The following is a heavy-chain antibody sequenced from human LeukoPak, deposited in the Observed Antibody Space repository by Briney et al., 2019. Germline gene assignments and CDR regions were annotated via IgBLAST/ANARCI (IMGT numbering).Heavy chain of an antibody. Sequence: PGGSLRLSCAASGFTFSNYWMSWVRQAPGKGLEWVANIKEDGTEKYYVDSVKGRFTISRDNAQNSLYLQMNSLRAEDTAVYYCAREKWSHFDSWGQGTLVTVSS. CDR3: AREKWSHFDS. CDR2: IKEDGTEK. D-gene: IGHD2-15*01. V-gene: IGHV3-7*01. J-gene: IGHJ4*02. CDR1: GFTFSNYW.